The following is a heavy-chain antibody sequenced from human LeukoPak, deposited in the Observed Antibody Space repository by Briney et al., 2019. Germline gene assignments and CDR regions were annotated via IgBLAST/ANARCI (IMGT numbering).Heavy chain of an antibody. J-gene: IGHJ3*02. CDR3: ARGRYYDYVWGSYRFAFDI. D-gene: IGHD3-16*02. CDR2: IYSSGST. CDR1: GGSISSGSYF. Sequence: SETLSLTCTVSGGSISSGSYFWNWIRQPAGKALEWIGRIYSSGSTNYNPSLKSRVTISVDTSKNQFSLKLSSVTAADTAVYYCARGRYYDYVWGSYRFAFDIWGQGTMVTVSS. V-gene: IGHV4-61*02.